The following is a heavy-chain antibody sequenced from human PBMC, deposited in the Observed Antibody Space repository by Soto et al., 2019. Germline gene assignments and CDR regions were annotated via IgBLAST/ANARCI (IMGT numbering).Heavy chain of an antibody. J-gene: IGHJ4*02. CDR1: VCTFSSYS. D-gene: IGHD3-9*01. CDR3: EKDISQGDWEY. V-gene: IGHV3-23*01. Sequence: VVSLILSCSSSVCTFSSYSISWFRQAPGKGLEWVSAISGSVGSTYYADSVKVRFTISRDNSKNTLYLQTNSLRAEDTAVYYCEKDISQGDWEYWGQGNLVTVSS. CDR2: ISGSVGST.